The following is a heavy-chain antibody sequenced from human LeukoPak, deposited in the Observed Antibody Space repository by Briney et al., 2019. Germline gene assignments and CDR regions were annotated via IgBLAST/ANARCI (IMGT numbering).Heavy chain of an antibody. V-gene: IGHV3-21*01. J-gene: IGHJ3*02. Sequence: GGSLRLSCAVSGVTFTRYSTNWVRQAPGQGLEWVSSIISSSSYIYYTDSVKGGFTIPRDNAKNSLYLQMNSLRAEDTAVYYRARAAVRTNAFDIWGQGTMVTVSS. D-gene: IGHD4/OR15-4a*01. CDR3: ARAAVRTNAFDI. CDR1: GVTFTRYS. CDR2: IISSSSYI.